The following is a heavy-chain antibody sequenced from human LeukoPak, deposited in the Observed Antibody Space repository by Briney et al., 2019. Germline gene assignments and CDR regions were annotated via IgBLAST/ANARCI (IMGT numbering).Heavy chain of an antibody. Sequence: ASVNVSFKASGGTFSSYAISWVRQAPGQGLEWMGGIIPIFGTANYAQKFQGRVTITTDESTSTAYMELSSLRSEDTAVYYCARDHGITGTTAIDYGGQGTLVTVSS. CDR3: ARDHGITGTTAIDY. V-gene: IGHV1-69*05. CDR1: GGTFSSYA. CDR2: IIPIFGTA. D-gene: IGHD1-7*01. J-gene: IGHJ4*02.